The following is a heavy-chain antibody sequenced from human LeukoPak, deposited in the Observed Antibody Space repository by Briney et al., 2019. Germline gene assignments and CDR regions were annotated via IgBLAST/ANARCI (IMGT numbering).Heavy chain of an antibody. CDR1: GLSFDDYT. CDR3: AKDGADYGDYYFDY. Sequence: GPSLTLACPAAGLSFDDYTMHWVSHAPGKGLEWLSLISWDGGSTYYADSVKGRFTISRDNSKNSLYLQMNSLRTEDTALYYCAKDGADYGDYYFDYWGQGTLVTVSS. D-gene: IGHD4-17*01. CDR2: ISWDGGST. V-gene: IGHV3-43*01. J-gene: IGHJ4*02.